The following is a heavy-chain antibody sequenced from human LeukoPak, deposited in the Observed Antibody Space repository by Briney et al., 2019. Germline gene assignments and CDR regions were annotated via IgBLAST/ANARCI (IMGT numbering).Heavy chain of an antibody. D-gene: IGHD6-6*01. Sequence: GASVKVSCKSSGYTFTSYGIIWVRQAPGQGLEWMGWISAYNGNTNYAQKLQGRVTMTTDTSTSTAYMELRSLRSDDTAVYYCAREGIAARPDAYDYWGQGTLVTVSS. V-gene: IGHV1-18*01. CDR3: AREGIAARPDAYDY. CDR2: ISAYNGNT. CDR1: GYTFTSYG. J-gene: IGHJ4*02.